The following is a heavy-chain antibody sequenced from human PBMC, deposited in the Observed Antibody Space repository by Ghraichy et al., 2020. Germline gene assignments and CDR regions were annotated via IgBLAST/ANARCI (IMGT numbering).Heavy chain of an antibody. CDR3: ARVGREMATIFGIDY. J-gene: IGHJ4*02. CDR1: GGSISSYY. Sequence: SETLSLTCTVSGGSISSYYWSWIRQPPGKGLEWIGYIYYSGSTNYNPSLKSRVTISVDTSKNQFSLKLSSVTAADTAVYYCARVGREMATIFGIDYWGQGTLVTVSS. D-gene: IGHD5-24*01. V-gene: IGHV4-59*01. CDR2: IYYSGST.